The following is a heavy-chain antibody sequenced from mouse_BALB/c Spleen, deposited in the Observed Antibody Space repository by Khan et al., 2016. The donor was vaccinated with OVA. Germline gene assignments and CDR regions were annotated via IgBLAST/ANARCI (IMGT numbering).Heavy chain of an antibody. CDR3: ARNNYYGYYFDY. J-gene: IGHJ2*01. CDR2: ISYSGYT. Sequence: EVELVESGPGLVKPSQSLSLTCTVTGYSITSDYAWNWIRQFPGNKLEWMGYISYSGYTSYNPSLKSRISITRDTSKNQFFLQLNSVTTEDTATYYCARNNYYGYYFDYWGQGTTLTVSS. D-gene: IGHD1-1*01. V-gene: IGHV3-2*02. CDR1: GYSITSDYA.